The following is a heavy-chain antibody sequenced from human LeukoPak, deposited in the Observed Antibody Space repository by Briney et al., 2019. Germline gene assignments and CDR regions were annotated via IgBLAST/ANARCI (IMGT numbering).Heavy chain of an antibody. J-gene: IGHJ4*02. D-gene: IGHD4-17*01. CDR2: IYYSGST. CDR3: ARVGYGDYYFDS. CDR1: GGSISSYS. V-gene: IGHV4-59*01. Sequence: PSETLSLTCIVSGGSISSYSWSWIRQPPGKRLEWIGYIYYSGSTNYNPSLKSRVTISVDTSKNQFSLKLSSVTAADTAVYYCARVGYGDYYFDSWGQGTLVTVSS.